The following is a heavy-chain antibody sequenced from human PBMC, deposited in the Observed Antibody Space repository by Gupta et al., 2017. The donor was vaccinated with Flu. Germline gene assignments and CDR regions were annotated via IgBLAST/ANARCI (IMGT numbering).Heavy chain of an antibody. Sequence: SYYMHWVRQAPGKGLEWMGIINPSGGSTSYAQKCQGRVTITRDTSTSTVYMELRSLRSEDTAVYYCARDIGMGATSRGFDYWGQGTLVTVSS. CDR3: ARDIGMGATSRGFDY. J-gene: IGHJ4*02. CDR2: INPSGGST. CDR1: SYY. V-gene: IGHV1-46*01. D-gene: IGHD1-26*01.